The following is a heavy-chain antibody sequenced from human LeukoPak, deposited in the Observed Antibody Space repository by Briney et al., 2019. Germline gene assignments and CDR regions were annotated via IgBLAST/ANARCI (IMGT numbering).Heavy chain of an antibody. V-gene: IGHV1-2*02. CDR1: GYTFTGYD. J-gene: IGHJ4*02. CDR2: INPNSGDT. Sequence: ASVKVSCKASGYTFTGYDIHSVRQAPGQGLEWMGWINPNSGDTNYAQKFQGRVTMTRDTSINTAYMELSRLRSDDTAVYYCARDIGSGSYYWGQGTLVTVSS. D-gene: IGHD3-10*01. CDR3: ARDIGSGSYY.